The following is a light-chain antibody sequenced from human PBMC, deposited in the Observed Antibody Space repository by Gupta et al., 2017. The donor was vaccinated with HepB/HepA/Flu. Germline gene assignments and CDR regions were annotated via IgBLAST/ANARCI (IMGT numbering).Light chain of an antibody. CDR2: DVR. Sequence: QSALTQPASVSGSPGPSITISFPGTSSDVGGYNYVSWYQQHHSKAPKLLIYDVRSRPSGVSNRFSGSKSGNTASLTISGLQAEDEADYYCCSYTSTNTLLFGGGTKLTVL. CDR1: SSDVGGYNY. CDR3: CSYTSTNTLL. V-gene: IGLV2-14*03. J-gene: IGLJ2*01.